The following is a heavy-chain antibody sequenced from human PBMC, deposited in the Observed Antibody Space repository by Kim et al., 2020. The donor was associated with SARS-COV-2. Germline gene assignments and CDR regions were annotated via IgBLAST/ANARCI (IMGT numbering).Heavy chain of an antibody. CDR3: ARADCSSTTCYAALWWFDP. V-gene: IGHV1-69*04. CDR1: GGTFSSYA. CDR2: IIPIFGIA. D-gene: IGHD2-2*01. Sequence: SVKVSCKASGGTFSSYAISWVRQAPGQGLEWMGRIIPIFGIANYAQKFQGRVTITADKSTSTAYMELSSLRSEDTAVYYCARADCSSTTCYAALWWFDPWGQGTLVTVSS. J-gene: IGHJ5*02.